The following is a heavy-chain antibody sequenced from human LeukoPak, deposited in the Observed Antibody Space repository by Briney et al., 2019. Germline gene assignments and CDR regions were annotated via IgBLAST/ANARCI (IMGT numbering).Heavy chain of an antibody. Sequence: GGSLRLSCAASGFTFSHYSMNWVRQAPGKGLEWVSSMSINSGLIYYADSVRGRFTISRDNAKNSLYLQMNSLRAEDTAVYYCAREFDYSTSGAGYWGQGTLVTVSS. CDR2: MSINSGLI. CDR3: AREFDYSTSGAGY. V-gene: IGHV3-21*01. D-gene: IGHD4-11*01. CDR1: GFTFSHYS. J-gene: IGHJ4*02.